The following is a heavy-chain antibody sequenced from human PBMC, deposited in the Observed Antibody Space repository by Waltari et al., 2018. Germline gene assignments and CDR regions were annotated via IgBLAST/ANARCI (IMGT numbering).Heavy chain of an antibody. CDR2: ISPIFGTA. CDR1: GGTFSSYA. CDR3: ARERGMVRGVHYYYMDI. Sequence: QVQLVQSGAEVKKPGSSVKVSCKASGGTFSSYAISWVRQAPGQGLEWMGGISPIFGTANYAQKFQGRVTITADESTSTAYMELSSLRSEDTAVYYCARERGMVRGVHYYYMDIWGNGTTVTVSS. J-gene: IGHJ6*03. V-gene: IGHV1-69*01. D-gene: IGHD3-10*01.